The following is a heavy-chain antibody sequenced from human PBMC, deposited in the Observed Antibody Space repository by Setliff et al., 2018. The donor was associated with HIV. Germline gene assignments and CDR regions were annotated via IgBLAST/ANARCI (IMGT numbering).Heavy chain of an antibody. CDR3: ARALGVATDGDYGQVLYYPYMDV. D-gene: IGHD4-17*01. CDR2: IGGSTT. CDR1: GFRFGDYC. V-gene: IGHV3-11*04. Sequence: GGSLRLSCAASGFRFGDYCMTWIRQTPGKGLEWISYIGGSTTSYADSVKGRFTISRDNAKNSLFLQMNRLRLDDTALYFCARALGVATDGDYGQVLYYPYMDVWGKGTMVTVSS. J-gene: IGHJ6*03.